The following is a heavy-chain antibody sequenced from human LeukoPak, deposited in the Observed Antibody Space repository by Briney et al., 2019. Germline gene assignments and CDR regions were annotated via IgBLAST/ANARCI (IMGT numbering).Heavy chain of an antibody. V-gene: IGHV3-66*01. CDR3: ARGEGYNFFDY. Sequence: PGGSLRLSCAVSGFTVSSKYMRWVRQAAGKGLEWVSVFYVGGSTYYADSGRGRFTSSRDNSKNTLYLQMNSLRAEDTAVYYCARGEGYNFFDYWGQGTLVTVSS. CDR2: FYVGGST. CDR1: GFTVSSKY. J-gene: IGHJ4*02. D-gene: IGHD5-24*01.